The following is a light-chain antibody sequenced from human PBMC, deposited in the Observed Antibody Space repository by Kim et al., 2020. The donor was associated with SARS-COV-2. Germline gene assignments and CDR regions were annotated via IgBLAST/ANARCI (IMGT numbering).Light chain of an antibody. CDR1: SLRRYY. J-gene: IGLJ2*01. Sequence: SSELTQDPAVSVALGQTVRITCQGDSLRRYYASWYQQKPGQAPVLVVYGKNNRPSGIPDRFSGSSSGNTASLTITGAQAEDEADYYCNSRDSSGNHRFGGGTQLTGL. CDR2: GKN. CDR3: NSRDSSGNHR. V-gene: IGLV3-19*01.